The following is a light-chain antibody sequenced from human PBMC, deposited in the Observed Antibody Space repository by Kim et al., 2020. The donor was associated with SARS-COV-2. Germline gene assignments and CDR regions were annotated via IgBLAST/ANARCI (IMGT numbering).Light chain of an antibody. CDR3: QQYNSSPLT. V-gene: IGKV3-20*01. CDR1: QSVSSSY. J-gene: IGKJ4*01. CDR2: GTS. Sequence: PGEGASLSCRASQSVSSSYLAWYQHRPGRAPRLLIYGTSTRATGIPDRFSGSGSGTDFTLTISRLEPEDFAVYYCQQYNSSPLTFGGGTKVDIK.